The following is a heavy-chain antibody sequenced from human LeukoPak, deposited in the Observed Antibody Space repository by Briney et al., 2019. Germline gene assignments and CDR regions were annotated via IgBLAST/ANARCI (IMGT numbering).Heavy chain of an antibody. Sequence: RPGGSLGLSCEASGFTFSGYAMSWVRQAPGKGLEWVSSINAFGARTYYADSVKGRFTISRDNSKNTLYLQMNSLRAEDTAIYYCARDIQLSTWGLGTMVTVSS. CDR3: ARDIQLST. CDR2: INAFGART. V-gene: IGHV3-23*01. J-gene: IGHJ3*01. CDR1: GFTFSGYA. D-gene: IGHD5-24*01.